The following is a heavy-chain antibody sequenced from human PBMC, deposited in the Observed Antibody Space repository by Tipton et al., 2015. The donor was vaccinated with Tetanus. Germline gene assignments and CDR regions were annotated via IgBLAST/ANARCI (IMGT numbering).Heavy chain of an antibody. CDR1: GFTVSSNY. Sequence: SLRLSCAASGFTVSSNYMTWVRQAPGKGLEWVSVIFSGGSTYYADSVKGRFTISRDNSKNTLYLQMSSLRAEDTAVYYCARQWDSVGLSAFDIWGQGPLVTVAS. J-gene: IGHJ3*02. CDR2: IFSGGST. V-gene: IGHV3-66*04. D-gene: IGHD1-26*01. CDR3: ARQWDSVGLSAFDI.